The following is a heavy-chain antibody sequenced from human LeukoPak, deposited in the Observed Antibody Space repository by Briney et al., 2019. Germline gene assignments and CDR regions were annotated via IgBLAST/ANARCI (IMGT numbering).Heavy chain of an antibody. CDR2: IFSGGTI. CDR3: ARGAIPAVLYYFDY. J-gene: IGHJ4*02. V-gene: IGHV3-66*01. D-gene: IGHD1-14*01. CDR1: GFTVSRNY. Sequence: GGSLRLTCAASGFTVSRNYMRWVRQARGKGLEWVSVIFSGGTIYYADYVKGRFTSPRDNSKNTLYLQINNLRAEDTAVYYCARGAIPAVLYYFDYWGEPRMVTDSS.